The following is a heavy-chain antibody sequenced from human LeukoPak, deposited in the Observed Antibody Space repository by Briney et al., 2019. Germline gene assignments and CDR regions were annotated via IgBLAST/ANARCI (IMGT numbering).Heavy chain of an antibody. CDR3: ARHMVITPFDS. CDR1: GFPFRDYY. D-gene: IGHD4/OR15-4a*01. CDR2: ISASGNII. J-gene: IGHJ4*02. V-gene: IGHV3-11*01. Sequence: GGSLRLSCVASGFPFRDYYFSWVRRAPGQGREWLSFISASGNIIHYEDSVKGRFTISRDDAKNSVFLQMDSLRTEDTALYYCARHMVITPFDSWGQGTLVTVSS.